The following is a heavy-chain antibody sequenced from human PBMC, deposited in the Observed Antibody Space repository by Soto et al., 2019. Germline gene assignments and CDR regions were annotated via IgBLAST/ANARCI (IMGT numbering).Heavy chain of an antibody. CDR3: ARVRLGITSYRSFDY. J-gene: IGHJ4*02. D-gene: IGHD1-26*01. CDR1: GGTFSGYA. CDR2: IIPIFGTA. V-gene: IGHV1-69*13. Sequence: SGKVSCKASGGTFSGYAISWGRQAPGQGLEWMGGIIPIFGTANYAQKFQGRVTITADESTSTAYMELSSLRSEDTAVYYCARVRLGITSYRSFDYWGQGTLVTVSS.